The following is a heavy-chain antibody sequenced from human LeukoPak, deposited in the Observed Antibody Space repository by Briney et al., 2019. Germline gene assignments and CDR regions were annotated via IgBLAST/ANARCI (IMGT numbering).Heavy chain of an antibody. D-gene: IGHD2-15*01. V-gene: IGHV3-21*04. CDR1: GFTFSSYG. CDR2: ISSSSSYI. J-gene: IGHJ5*02. CDR3: AKDQLNRFCSGGSCSITHDP. Sequence: GGSLRLSCAASGFTFSSYGMSWVRQAPGKGLEWVSSISSSSSYIYYADSVKGRFTISRDNAKNILYLQMNSLRAEDTAVYYCAKDQLNRFCSGGSCSITHDPWGQGTLVTVSS.